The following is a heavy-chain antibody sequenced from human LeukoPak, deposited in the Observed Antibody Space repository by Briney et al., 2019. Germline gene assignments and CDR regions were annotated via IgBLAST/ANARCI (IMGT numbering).Heavy chain of an antibody. CDR2: ISDNGGRI. CDR3: AKEPFGGWFGF. D-gene: IGHD6-19*01. Sequence: GGSLRLSCAASGFTFSSYAMSWVRQAPGKGLEWVSAISDNGGRIYYADSLKGRFTISRDNSKNTLYLQMNSLRAEDTALNYCAKEPFGGWFGFWGQGT. J-gene: IGHJ4*02. V-gene: IGHV3-23*01. CDR1: GFTFSSYA.